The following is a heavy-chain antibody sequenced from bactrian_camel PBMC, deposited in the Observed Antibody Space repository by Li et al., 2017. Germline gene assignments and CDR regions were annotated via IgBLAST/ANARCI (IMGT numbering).Heavy chain of an antibody. CDR1: GFTISAYY. D-gene: IGHD2*01. V-gene: IGHV3-2*01. Sequence: HVQLVESGGGLVQPGGSLRLSCAASGFTISAYYMSWVRQAPGKGLEWVASMYTTGSSKYLADSVKGRFTISKYNARNTVYLQMNSLKSEDTALYYCATDVVCSGGYCSRRADFGYWGQGTQVTVS. CDR2: MYTTGSSK. CDR3: ATDVVCSGGYCSRRADFGY. J-gene: IGHJ6*01.